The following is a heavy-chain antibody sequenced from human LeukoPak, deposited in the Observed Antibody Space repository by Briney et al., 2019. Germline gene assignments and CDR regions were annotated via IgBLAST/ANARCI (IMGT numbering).Heavy chain of an antibody. CDR3: AKGEGGDSGWYGDY. V-gene: IGHV3-30*18. J-gene: IGHJ4*02. Sequence: GGSLRLSCAASGFTFSNYAMHWVRQAPGKGLEWVAVISYDGTNKYYADSVKGRFTISRDNSKNTLFLQMNSLRAEDTAVYYCAKGEGGDSGWYGDYWGQGTLVTVSS. D-gene: IGHD6-19*01. CDR2: ISYDGTNK. CDR1: GFTFSNYA.